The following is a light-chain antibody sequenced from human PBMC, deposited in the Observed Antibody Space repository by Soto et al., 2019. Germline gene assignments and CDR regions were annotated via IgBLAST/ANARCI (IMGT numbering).Light chain of an antibody. Sequence: EIVLTQSPATLSLSPGERATLSCRASQSVSSSLAWYQQKPGQAPRLLIYGASTRATGIPARFSGSGSGTDFTLTISSLQSEDFAVYYCQQYNNWPPYTFGQGTKVDIK. CDR2: GAS. CDR1: QSVSSS. J-gene: IGKJ2*01. V-gene: IGKV3-15*01. CDR3: QQYNNWPPYT.